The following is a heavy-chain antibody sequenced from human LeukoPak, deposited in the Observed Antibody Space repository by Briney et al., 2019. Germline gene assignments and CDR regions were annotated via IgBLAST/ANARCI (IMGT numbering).Heavy chain of an antibody. CDR3: ARDQYYYYGMDV. Sequence: KTSETLSLTCTVSGGSISSYYWSWIRQPPGKGLEWIGYIYHSGSTYYNPSLKSRVTISVDRSKNQFSLKLSSVTAADTAVYYCARDQYYYYGMDVWGQGTTVTVSS. CDR2: IYHSGST. V-gene: IGHV4-59*12. CDR1: GGSISSYY. J-gene: IGHJ6*02.